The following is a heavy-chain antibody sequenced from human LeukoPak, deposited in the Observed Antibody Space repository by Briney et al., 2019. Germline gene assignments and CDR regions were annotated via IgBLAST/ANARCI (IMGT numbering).Heavy chain of an antibody. J-gene: IGHJ4*02. Sequence: GASVKVSCKASGYTFTGHYMHWVRQAPGQGLEWMGWINPNSGGTNYAQKFQGRVTMTRDTSISTAYMELSRLRSDDTAVYYCARGEDYYDSSGYYYDQYYFDYWGQGTLVTVSS. CDR1: GYTFTGHY. CDR2: INPNSGGT. D-gene: IGHD3-22*01. CDR3: ARGEDYYDSSGYYYDQYYFDY. V-gene: IGHV1-2*02.